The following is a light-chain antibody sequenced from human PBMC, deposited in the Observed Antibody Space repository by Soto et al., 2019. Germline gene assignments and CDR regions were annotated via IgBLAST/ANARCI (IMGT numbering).Light chain of an antibody. CDR2: ATS. J-gene: IGKJ1*01. CDR3: HQSDGNPGT. Sequence: DIQMTQSPSSLSASVGDRVTISCRASQNIDKYLNWYQHKPGKAPTLLIYATSHLRSGVPTRFSGSGAGTVFTLTFSSLQHEDLATYYCHQSDGNPGTFGRGTKVEL. CDR1: QNIDKY. V-gene: IGKV1-39*01.